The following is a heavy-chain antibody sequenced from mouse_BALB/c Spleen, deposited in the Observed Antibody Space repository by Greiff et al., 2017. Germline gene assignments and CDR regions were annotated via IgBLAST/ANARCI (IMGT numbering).Heavy chain of an antibody. CDR3: ARGYDEGAWFAY. J-gene: IGHJ3*01. CDR2: ISSGSSTI. V-gene: IGHV5-17*02. CDR1: GFTFSSFG. Sequence: EVQLVESGGGLVQPGGSRKLSCAASGFTFSSFGMHWVRQAPEKGLEWVAYISSGSSTIYYADTVKGRFTISRDNPKNTLFLQMTSLRSEDTAMYYCARGYDEGAWFAYWGQGTLVTVSA. D-gene: IGHD2-14*01.